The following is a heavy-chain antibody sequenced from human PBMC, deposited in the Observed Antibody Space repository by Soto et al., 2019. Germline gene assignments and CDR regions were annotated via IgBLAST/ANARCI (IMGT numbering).Heavy chain of an antibody. CDR3: ARGVIEYSSSFNY. D-gene: IGHD6-6*01. CDR1: GGSISSGGYY. J-gene: IGHJ4*02. V-gene: IGHV4-31*03. Sequence: SETLSLTCTVSGGSISSGGYYWSWIRQHPGKGLEWIGYIYYSGSTYYNPSLKSRVTISVDTSKNQFSLKLSSVTAADTAVYYCARGVIEYSSSFNYWGQGTLVTVSS. CDR2: IYYSGST.